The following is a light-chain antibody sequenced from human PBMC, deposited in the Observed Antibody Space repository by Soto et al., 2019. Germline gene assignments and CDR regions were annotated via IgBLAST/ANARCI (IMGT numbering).Light chain of an antibody. CDR1: QSVNTN. V-gene: IGKV3-15*01. Sequence: EIVMTQSPATLSVSPGETATLSCRASQSVNTNLAWYQQKAGQAPRLLIYRTSTRATGIPARFSGSGSGTEFTLTINSLQSEDFAVYYCQQHNDWPLTFGGGTKVEIK. J-gene: IGKJ4*01. CDR3: QQHNDWPLT. CDR2: RTS.